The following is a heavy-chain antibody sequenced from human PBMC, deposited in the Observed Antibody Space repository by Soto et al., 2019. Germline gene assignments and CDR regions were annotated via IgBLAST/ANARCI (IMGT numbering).Heavy chain of an antibody. Sequence: PXATLSLTCAVSGYSISSGYYWGCIRQPPGKGLEWIGSIYHSGSTYYNPSLKSRVTISVDTSKNQFSLKLSSVTAADTAVYYCARSPPLNSGYDSLNFDYWGQRTLVT. D-gene: IGHD5-12*01. CDR2: IYHSGST. J-gene: IGHJ4*02. V-gene: IGHV4-38-2*01. CDR1: GYSISSGYY. CDR3: ARSPPLNSGYDSLNFDY.